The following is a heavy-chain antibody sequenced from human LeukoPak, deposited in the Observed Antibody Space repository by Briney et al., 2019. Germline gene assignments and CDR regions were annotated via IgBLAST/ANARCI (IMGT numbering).Heavy chain of an antibody. CDR1: GFTFSTYS. CDR3: ARAPGAFDI. Sequence: GGSLRLSCAASGFTFSTYSMNWVRQAPGKGLEWVSSISSSRNYVYYADSVRGRFTISRDNAKNSLYLQMNSLRAEDTAVYYCARAPGAFDIWGQGTMVTVSS. J-gene: IGHJ3*02. CDR2: ISSSRNYV. V-gene: IGHV3-21*01.